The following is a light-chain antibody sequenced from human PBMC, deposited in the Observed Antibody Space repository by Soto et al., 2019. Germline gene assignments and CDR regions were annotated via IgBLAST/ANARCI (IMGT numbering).Light chain of an antibody. CDR1: QSVSSY. V-gene: IGKV3-11*01. J-gene: IGKJ2*01. Sequence: EIVLTQSPATLSLSPGERATLSCRASQSVSSYLAWYQQKPGQAPRLLIYDASNRATGIPARFSGSGSGTDFTLTISSLEPADFAVYYCQQRSNWPPGKTFGQGTKLEIK. CDR3: QQRSNWPPGKT. CDR2: DAS.